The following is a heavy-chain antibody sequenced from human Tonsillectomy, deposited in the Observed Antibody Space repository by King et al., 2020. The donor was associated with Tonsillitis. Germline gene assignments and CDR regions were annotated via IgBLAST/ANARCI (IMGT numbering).Heavy chain of an antibody. V-gene: IGHV4-39*02. CDR1: GGFISSSNYY. CDR3: ASEDYYDSSKYAPRWFDP. CDR2: IYYSGSS. D-gene: IGHD3-22*01. J-gene: IGHJ5*02. Sequence: QLQESGPGLVKPSETLSLTCTVSGGFISSSNYYWGWIRQAPGKGLEWIGSIYYSGSSYSNPSLKSRVTTSVDTSKNLFSIKLSSVTAADTAVYYCASEDYYDSSKYAPRWFDPWGQGILVTVSS.